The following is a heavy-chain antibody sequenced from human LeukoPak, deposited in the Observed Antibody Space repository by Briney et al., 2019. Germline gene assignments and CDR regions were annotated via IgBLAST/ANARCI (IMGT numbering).Heavy chain of an antibody. CDR2: ISYDGSNK. D-gene: IGHD3-22*01. J-gene: IGHJ3*02. V-gene: IGHV3-30-3*01. CDR3: AKDNRRYYDSSGYPGAFDI. CDR1: GFTFSSYA. Sequence: PGGSLRLSCAASGFTFSSYAMHWVRQAPGKGLEWVAVISYDGSNKYYADSVKGRFTISRDNSKNTLYLQMNSLRAEDTALYYCAKDNRRYYDSSGYPGAFDIWGQGTMVTVSS.